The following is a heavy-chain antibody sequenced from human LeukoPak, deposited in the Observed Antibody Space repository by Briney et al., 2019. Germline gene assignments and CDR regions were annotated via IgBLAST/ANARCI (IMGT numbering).Heavy chain of an antibody. CDR2: ISGSGGST. D-gene: IGHD6-13*01. CDR3: AKGEAAAGTLGAFDI. J-gene: IGHJ3*02. V-gene: IGHV3-23*01. CDR1: GFTFSSYA. Sequence: GGSLRLSCAASGFTFSSYAMSWVRQAPGKGLEWVSAISGSGGSTYYADSVKGRFTISRDTSKNTLYLQMNSLRAEDTAVYYCAKGEAAAGTLGAFDIWGQGTMVTVSS.